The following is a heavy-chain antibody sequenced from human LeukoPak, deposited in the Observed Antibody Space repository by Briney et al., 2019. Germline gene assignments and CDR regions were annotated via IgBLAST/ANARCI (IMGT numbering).Heavy chain of an antibody. D-gene: IGHD3-3*02. CDR2: TYYRSKWYN. Sequence: SQTLSLTCAISGDSVSSNSAAWNWIRQSPSRGLEWLGRTYYRSKWYNDCAVSVKSRITINPDTSKNQFSPQLNSVTPEDTAVYYCARDQYLAGLHSEFDYWGQGTLVTVSS. J-gene: IGHJ4*02. CDR1: GDSVSSNSAA. V-gene: IGHV6-1*01. CDR3: ARDQYLAGLHSEFDY.